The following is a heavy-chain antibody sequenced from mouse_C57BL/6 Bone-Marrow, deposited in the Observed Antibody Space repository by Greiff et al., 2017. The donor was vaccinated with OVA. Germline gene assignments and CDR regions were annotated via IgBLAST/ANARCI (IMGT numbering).Heavy chain of an antibody. CDR2: ISYDGSN. CDR1: GYSITSGYY. J-gene: IGHJ1*03. D-gene: IGHD2-2*01. CDR3: ARDPPNYGYDGFWYFDV. Sequence: EVQLQESGPGLVKPSQSLSLTCSVTGYSITSGYYWNWIRQFPGNKLEWMGYISYDGSNNYNPSLKNRISITRDTSKNQFFLKLNSVTTEDTATYYCARDPPNYGYDGFWYFDVWGTGTTVTVSS. V-gene: IGHV3-6*01.